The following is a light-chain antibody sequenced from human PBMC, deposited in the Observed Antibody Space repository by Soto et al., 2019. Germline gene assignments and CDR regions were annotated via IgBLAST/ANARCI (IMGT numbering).Light chain of an antibody. J-gene: IGKJ1*01. CDR2: KAS. CDR3: QQYNSYS. Sequence: DIHITHSPSTLSASVGDRVTITCRASQSISSWLAWYQQKPGKAPKLLIYKASSLESGVPSRFSGSGSGTEFTLTISSLQPDDFATYYCQQYNSYSFGQGTKVDIK. V-gene: IGKV1-5*03. CDR1: QSISSW.